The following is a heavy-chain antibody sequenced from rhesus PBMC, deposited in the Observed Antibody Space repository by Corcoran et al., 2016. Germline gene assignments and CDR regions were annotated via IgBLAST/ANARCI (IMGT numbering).Heavy chain of an antibody. CDR3: ARARYSGYSLGY. Sequence: QVQLQESGPGLVKPSETLSLTCAVSGYSISSGYGWSWIRQPPGKGLEGIGYISYSGSSYSTPSFKRRVTISIDTSKNQFSRKLSSVTAADTAVYYCARARYSGYSLGYWGQGVLVTVSS. D-gene: IGHD5-24*01. CDR1: GYSISSGYG. J-gene: IGHJ4*01. CDR2: ISYSGSS. V-gene: IGHV4-127*01.